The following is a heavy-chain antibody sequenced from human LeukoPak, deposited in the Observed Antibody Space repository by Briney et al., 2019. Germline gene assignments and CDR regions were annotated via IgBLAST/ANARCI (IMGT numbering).Heavy chain of an antibody. CDR1: GGSISSSRYY. D-gene: IGHD3-3*01. J-gene: IGHJ4*02. Sequence: SETLSLTCTVSGGSISSSRYYWGWIRQPPGKGLEWIGSIYYSGSTYYNPSLKSRVTISVDTSKNQFSLKLSSVTAADTAVYYCARLSIFGVVIPNSFDYWGQGTLVTVSS. V-gene: IGHV4-39*01. CDR3: ARLSIFGVVIPNSFDY. CDR2: IYYSGST.